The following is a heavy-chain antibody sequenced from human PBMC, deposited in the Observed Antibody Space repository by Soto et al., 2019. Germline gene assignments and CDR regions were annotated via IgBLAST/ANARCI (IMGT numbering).Heavy chain of an antibody. Sequence: EVQLVESGGGWVQPGRSLRLSCAASGFTFDVYAMHWVRQAPGKGLEWVSGINYNSGSVGYADSVKGRFSISRDNAKNSLHLQMNSLRAEDTAVYYCAKDISLRGWVYLVVEYWGQGTLVTVSP. D-gene: IGHD6-13*01. V-gene: IGHV3-9*01. CDR1: GFTFDVYA. CDR2: INYNSGSV. J-gene: IGHJ4*02. CDR3: AKDISLRGWVYLVVEY.